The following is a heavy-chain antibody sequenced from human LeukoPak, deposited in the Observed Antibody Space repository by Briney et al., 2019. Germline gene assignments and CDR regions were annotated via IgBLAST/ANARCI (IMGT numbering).Heavy chain of an antibody. J-gene: IGHJ4*02. V-gene: IGHV4-34*01. CDR1: GGSISSYY. CDR2: INHSGST. Sequence: SETLSLTCTVSGGSISSYYWSWIRQPPGKGLEWIGEINHSGSTNYNPSLKSRVTISVDTSKNQFSLKLSSVTAADTAVYYCARGRTDCGGDCYLLYFDYWGQGTLVTVSS. CDR3: ARGRTDCGGDCYLLYFDY. D-gene: IGHD2-21*02.